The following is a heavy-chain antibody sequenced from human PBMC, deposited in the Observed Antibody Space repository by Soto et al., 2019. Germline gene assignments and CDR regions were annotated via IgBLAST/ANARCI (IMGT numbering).Heavy chain of an antibody. Sequence: GESLKISCKGSGYSFTNYWIGWVRQMPGKGLEWMGIIYPGDSDTRYSPSVQGQVTISADKSINTAYLQWSSLKASDTAIYHCARLILGATDAFDILGQGTMVTVSS. D-gene: IGHD1-26*01. CDR3: ARLILGATDAFDI. CDR1: GYSFTNYW. J-gene: IGHJ3*02. CDR2: IYPGDSDT. V-gene: IGHV5-51*01.